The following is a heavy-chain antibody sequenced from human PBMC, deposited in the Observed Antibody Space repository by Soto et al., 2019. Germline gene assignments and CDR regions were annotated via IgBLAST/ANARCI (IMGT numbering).Heavy chain of an antibody. Sequence: QVQLVQSGAEVKKPGASVKVSCKASGYTFTGYYMHWVRQAPGQGLEWMGWINPNSGGTNYAQKFQGRVTMTRDTSISTAYMELSRLRSDDTAVYYCARALRYYGSSGGLDYWGQGTLVTVSS. CDR3: ARALRYYGSSGGLDY. V-gene: IGHV1-2*02. D-gene: IGHD3-22*01. CDR2: INPNSGGT. J-gene: IGHJ4*02. CDR1: GYTFTGYY.